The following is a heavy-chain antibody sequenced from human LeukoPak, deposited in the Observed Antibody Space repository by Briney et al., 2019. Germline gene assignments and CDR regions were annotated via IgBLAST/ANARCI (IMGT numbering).Heavy chain of an antibody. Sequence: GASVKVSCKASGYTFTSYGISWVRQAPGQGLEWMGWISAYNGNTNYAQKLQGRVTMTTDTSTSTAYMELRSLRSDDTAVYYCARDAGVVVAATAINWFDPWGQGTLVTVSS. CDR1: GYTFTSYG. CDR3: ARDAGVVVAATAINWFDP. J-gene: IGHJ5*02. V-gene: IGHV1-18*01. CDR2: ISAYNGNT. D-gene: IGHD2-15*01.